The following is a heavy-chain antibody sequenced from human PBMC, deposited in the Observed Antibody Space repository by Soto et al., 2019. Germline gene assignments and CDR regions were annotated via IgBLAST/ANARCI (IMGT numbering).Heavy chain of an antibody. D-gene: IGHD5-12*01. J-gene: IGHJ6*02. V-gene: IGHV3-23*01. CDR2: ISGSGGST. Sequence: GGSLRLSCAASGFTFSSYAMSWVRQAPGKGLEWVSAISGSGGSTYYADSVKGRFTISRDNSKNTLYLQMNSLRAEDTAVYYCALQGTADIVATHLNGPYYYYYGMDVWGQGTTVTVSS. CDR3: ALQGTADIVATHLNGPYYYYYGMDV. CDR1: GFTFSSYA.